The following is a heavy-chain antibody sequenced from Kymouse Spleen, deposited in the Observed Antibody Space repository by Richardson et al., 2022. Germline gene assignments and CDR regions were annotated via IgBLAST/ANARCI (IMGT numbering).Heavy chain of an antibody. D-gene: IGHD6-6*01. CDR3: AFEYSSSSGLRWFDP. CDR2: INPNSGGT. CDR1: GYTFTGYY. Sequence: QVQLVQSGAEVKKPGASVKVSCKASGYTFTGYYMHWVRQAPGQGLEWMGWINPNSGGTNYAQKFQGWVTMTRDTSISTAYMELSRLRSDDTAVYYCAFEYSSSSGLRWFDPWGQGTLVTVSS. V-gene: IGHV1-2*04. J-gene: IGHJ5*02.